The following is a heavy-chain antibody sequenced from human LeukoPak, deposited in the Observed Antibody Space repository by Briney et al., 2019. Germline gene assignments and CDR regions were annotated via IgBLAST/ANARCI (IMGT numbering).Heavy chain of an antibody. V-gene: IGHV4-38-2*02. CDR2: IYYGGST. D-gene: IGHD3-16*01. J-gene: IGHJ4*02. CDR3: ARLKSPSYGASNFDY. Sequence: SETLSLTCTVSAYSITYGHQWGWIRQSPGRRLEWIGHIYYGGSTSYNPSLKSRVTLSVDTSKNQFSLNLTSVTAADTAVYYCARLKSPSYGASNFDYWGQGTLVTVSS. CDR1: AYSITYGHQ.